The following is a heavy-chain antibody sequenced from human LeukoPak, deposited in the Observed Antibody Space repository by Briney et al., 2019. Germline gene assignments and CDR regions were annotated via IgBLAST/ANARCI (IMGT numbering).Heavy chain of an antibody. CDR3: ARDERLLSFLK. Sequence: GGSLRLSCAASGFTFSDSYMSWIRQTPGKGLEWVSYISSSGSHIYDAASVKGRFTISRDNSKNTLYLQMNSLRAEDTAIYYCARDERLLSFLKWGQGTLVTVSS. J-gene: IGHJ4*02. CDR1: GFTFSDSY. D-gene: IGHD3-3*01. V-gene: IGHV3-11*01. CDR2: ISSSGSHI.